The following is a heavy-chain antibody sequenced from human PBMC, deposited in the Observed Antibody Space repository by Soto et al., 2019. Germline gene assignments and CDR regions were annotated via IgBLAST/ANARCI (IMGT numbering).Heavy chain of an antibody. Sequence: GGSLRLSCAASGFTFSSYSMNWVRQAPGKGLEWVSSISSKRSYTYYVDSVKGRFTISRDNAKNSLYLQMNSLRAEDTAVYYCARDLTVTRDWSSTTCYYDAFDMWGQGTMVTVSS. D-gene: IGHD2-2*01. CDR3: ARDLTVTRDWSSTTCYYDAFDM. CDR1: GFTFSSYS. V-gene: IGHV3-21*01. J-gene: IGHJ3*02. CDR2: ISSKRSYT.